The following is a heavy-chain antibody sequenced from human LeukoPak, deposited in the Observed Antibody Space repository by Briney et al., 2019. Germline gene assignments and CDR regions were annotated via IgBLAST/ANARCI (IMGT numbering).Heavy chain of an antibody. CDR3: AREDGYCSGGNCYSYFDS. CDR1: GFTFSHFW. CDR2: IKKTGSET. Sequence: GGSLRLSCAASGFTFSHFWMSWVRQAPGKGLEWVAYIKKTGSETYYVDSVKGRFTITRDNTRNSLFLQMHSLRAEDTAVYFCAREDGYCSGGNCYSYFDSWGQGTLVTVSS. J-gene: IGHJ4*02. V-gene: IGHV3-7*01. D-gene: IGHD2-15*01.